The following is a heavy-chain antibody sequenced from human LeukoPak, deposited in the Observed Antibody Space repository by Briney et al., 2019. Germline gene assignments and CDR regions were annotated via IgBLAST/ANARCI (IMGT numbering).Heavy chain of an antibody. D-gene: IGHD3-22*01. J-gene: IGHJ5*02. CDR2: IIPIFGTA. CDR3: ASRGDSSGYYPQSEWFDP. CDR1: GYTFTSYY. V-gene: IGHV1-69*13. Sequence: ASVTVSCKASGYTFTSYYMHWVRQAPGQGLEWMGGIIPIFGTANYAQKFQGRVTITADESTSTAYMELSSLRSEDTAVYYCASRGDSSGYYPQSEWFDPWGQGTLVTVSS.